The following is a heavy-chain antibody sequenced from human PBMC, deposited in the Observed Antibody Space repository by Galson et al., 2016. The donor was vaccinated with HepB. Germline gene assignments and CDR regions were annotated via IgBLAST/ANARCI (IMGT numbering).Heavy chain of an antibody. D-gene: IGHD5-18*01. CDR3: ARIPGYSYGDDYFDS. Sequence: PALVKPTQTLTLTCTFSGFSLPSSGMCVSWIRQSQGRALEWLALVDSDGNERFSKSLRTRLTISKDTSKNQVVLTMINMDPVDTATYYCARIPGYSYGDDYFDSWGQGTLVAVPS. V-gene: IGHV2-70*01. J-gene: IGHJ4*02. CDR1: GFSLPSSGMC. CDR2: VDSDGNE.